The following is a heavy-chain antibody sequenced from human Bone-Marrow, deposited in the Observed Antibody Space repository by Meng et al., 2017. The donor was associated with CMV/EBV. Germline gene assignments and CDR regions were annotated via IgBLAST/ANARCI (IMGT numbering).Heavy chain of an antibody. Sequence: SETLSLTCAVYGGSFSGYYWTWIRQPPGKGLEWIGEINYSGSTNYNPSLKSRVTISVDTSKNQFSLKLNSVTAADTALYFCAKARGIRSSFDIWGQGTMVTVSS. J-gene: IGHJ3*02. D-gene: IGHD1-26*01. V-gene: IGHV4-34*01. CDR3: AKARGIRSSFDI. CDR2: INYSGST. CDR1: GGSFSGYY.